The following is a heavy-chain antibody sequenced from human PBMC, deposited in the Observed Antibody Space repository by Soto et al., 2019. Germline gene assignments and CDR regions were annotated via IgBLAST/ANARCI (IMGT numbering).Heavy chain of an antibody. Sequence: QPGGSLRLSCAASGFTFSIYAMTWVRQAPGKGLEWVSTISGSGTSAYYADSVKGRFTFSRDNSKNTLYLQMNSLRAEDTALYYCAKLGSNGWYDAFDIWGQGTVVTVSS. CDR3: AKLGSNGWYDAFDI. J-gene: IGHJ3*02. D-gene: IGHD6-19*01. V-gene: IGHV3-23*01. CDR1: GFTFSIYA. CDR2: ISGSGTSA.